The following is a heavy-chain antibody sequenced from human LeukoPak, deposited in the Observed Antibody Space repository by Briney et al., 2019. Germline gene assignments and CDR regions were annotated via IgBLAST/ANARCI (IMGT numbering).Heavy chain of an antibody. Sequence: NSSETLSLTCSVSGGSISGYYWSWIRQPPGKGLEWIGSIYYSGSTYYNPSLKSRVTMSVDTSKNQFSLKLSSVTAADTAVYYCASTSSSYNFDYWGQGTLVTVSS. CDR3: ASTSSSYNFDY. D-gene: IGHD2-2*01. CDR1: GGSISGYY. CDR2: IYYSGST. V-gene: IGHV4-59*04. J-gene: IGHJ4*02.